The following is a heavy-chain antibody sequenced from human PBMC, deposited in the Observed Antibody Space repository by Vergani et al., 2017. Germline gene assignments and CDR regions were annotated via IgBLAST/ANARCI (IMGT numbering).Heavy chain of an antibody. Sequence: QVQLVESWGGLVKPGGSLRLSCAASGFSFSDHHMTWIRPAPGKGLEWVSYISNSGNTIEYADSVKGRFSISRDNAKSSLFLQMDSLRAEDTAVYYCARDHRDYNNYPGTFDIWGQGSMVTVSS. CDR2: ISNSGNTI. D-gene: IGHD5-24*01. CDR3: ARDHRDYNNYPGTFDI. V-gene: IGHV3-11*01. J-gene: IGHJ3*02. CDR1: GFSFSDHH.